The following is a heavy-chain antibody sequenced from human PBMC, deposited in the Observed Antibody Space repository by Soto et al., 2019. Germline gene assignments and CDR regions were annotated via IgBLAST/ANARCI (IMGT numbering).Heavy chain of an antibody. D-gene: IGHD3-3*01. CDR2: IIPIFGTA. Sequence: ASVKVSCKASGGTFSSYAISWVRQAPGQGLEWMGGIIPIFGTANYAQKFQGRVTITADESTSTAYMELSSLRSEDTAVYYCARDKSYYDFWSGYPYFDYWGQGTLVTVSS. CDR1: GGTFSSYA. J-gene: IGHJ4*02. CDR3: ARDKSYYDFWSGYPYFDY. V-gene: IGHV1-69*13.